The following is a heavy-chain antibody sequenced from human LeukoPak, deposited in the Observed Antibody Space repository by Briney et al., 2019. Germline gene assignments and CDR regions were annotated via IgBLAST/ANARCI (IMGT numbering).Heavy chain of an antibody. J-gene: IGHJ4*02. D-gene: IGHD3-16*01. CDR2: IGHYGTYK. V-gene: IGHV3-33*01. Sequence: GRPLRLSCAASGFTFGTFGMHWVRQAPGKGLEGVAVIGHYGTYKNYADSVKGRFTISIDNSKNTLYLQMDSLRAEDMAVYSCARDFRVGSYFASWGQGTLATVSS. CDR1: GFTFGTFG. CDR3: ARDFRVGSYFAS.